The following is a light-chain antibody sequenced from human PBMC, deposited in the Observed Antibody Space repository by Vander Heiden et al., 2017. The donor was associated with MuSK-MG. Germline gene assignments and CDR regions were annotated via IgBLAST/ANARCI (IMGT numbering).Light chain of an antibody. CDR3: CSYSRSDAPYV. CDR1: GTDVGRYNV. J-gene: IGLJ1*01. Sequence: QSALTQPASVSGSPGLSITISCTGTGTDVGRYNVASWYQQHPGKAPKVIIYDVSKRPSGVSSRFSGSKSGDTASLTISGLQTEDEADYYCCSYSRSDAPYVFGTGTKVTVL. CDR2: DVS. V-gene: IGLV2-23*02.